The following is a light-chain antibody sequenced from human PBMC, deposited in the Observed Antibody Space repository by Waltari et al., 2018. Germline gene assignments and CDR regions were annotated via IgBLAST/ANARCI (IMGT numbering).Light chain of an antibody. CDR2: EVT. V-gene: IGLV2-23*02. J-gene: IGLJ2*01. Sequence: QAAPTQPPSVSGSPGQSVTFSCTGTNSDIGYYNAVSWYQQYPGKAPKLMIYEVTKRPSGVSDRFSGSKSGNTASLTISGLQAEDESDYYCCSSAGSSTYVVFGGGTKLTVL. CDR1: NSDIGYYNA. CDR3: CSSAGSSTYVV.